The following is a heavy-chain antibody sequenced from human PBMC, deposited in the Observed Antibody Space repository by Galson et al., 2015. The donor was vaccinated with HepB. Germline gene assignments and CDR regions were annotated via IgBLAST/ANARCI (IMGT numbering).Heavy chain of an antibody. Sequence: SVKVSCKASGYTFTSYDINWVRQATGQGLEWMGWMNPNSGNTGYAQKFQGRVTMTRNTSISTAYMELSSLRSEDTAVYYCAREGYYDSSGYQYRGAWFDPWGQGTLVTVSS. J-gene: IGHJ5*02. V-gene: IGHV1-8*01. CDR2: MNPNSGNT. CDR3: AREGYYDSSGYQYRGAWFDP. D-gene: IGHD3-22*01. CDR1: GYTFTSYD.